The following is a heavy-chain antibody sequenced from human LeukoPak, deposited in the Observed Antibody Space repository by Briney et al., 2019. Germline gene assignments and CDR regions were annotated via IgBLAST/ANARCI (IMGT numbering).Heavy chain of an antibody. V-gene: IGHV3-33*01. CDR3: TRVGYIDEGIDY. CDR2: IWYDGSNK. CDR1: GFTFSSYG. Sequence: GRSLRLSCAASGFTFSSYGMHWVRQAPGKGLEWVAVIWYDGSNKYYADSVKGRFTISRDNSKNTLYLQMNSLRAEDTAIYYCTRVGYIDEGIDYWGQGTLVTVSS. J-gene: IGHJ4*02. D-gene: IGHD5-24*01.